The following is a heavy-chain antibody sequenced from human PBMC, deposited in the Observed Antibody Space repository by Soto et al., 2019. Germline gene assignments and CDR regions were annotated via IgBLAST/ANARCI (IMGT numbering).Heavy chain of an antibody. CDR1: GFTFSNAW. Sequence: GGSLRLSCAASGFTFSNAWMGWVRQAPGKGLEWLGRIKSKTDGGTTDYIAPVKGRFTFSRDGSKNTLYLQMNSLKTEDTAVYYCTTDLHDYWGQGTLVTVSS. V-gene: IGHV3-15*01. CDR2: IKSKTDGGTT. CDR3: TTDLHDY. J-gene: IGHJ4*02.